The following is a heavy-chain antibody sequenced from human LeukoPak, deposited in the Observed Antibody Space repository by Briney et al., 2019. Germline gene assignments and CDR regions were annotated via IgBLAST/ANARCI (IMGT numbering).Heavy chain of an antibody. CDR1: GFTFSDYY. V-gene: IGHV3-11*01. Sequence: GGSLRLSCAASGFTFSDYYMSWIRQAPGKGLEWVSYISSSGSTIYYADSVKGRFTISRDNAKNSLYLQMNSLGAEDTAVYYCARMGQQQLIKYNWFDPWGQGTLVTVSS. CDR3: ARMGQQQLIKYNWFDP. CDR2: ISSSGSTI. D-gene: IGHD6-13*01. J-gene: IGHJ5*02.